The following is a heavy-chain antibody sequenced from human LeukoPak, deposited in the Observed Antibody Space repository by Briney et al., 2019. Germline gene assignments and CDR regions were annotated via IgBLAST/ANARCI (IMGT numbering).Heavy chain of an antibody. V-gene: IGHV1-18*01. CDR3: ARAPPTTVGEPTPDDAFDI. CDR2: ISAYNGNT. D-gene: IGHD4-17*01. Sequence: ASVKVSCKASGYTFTSYGISWVRQAPGQGLEWMGWISAYNGNTNYAQKLQGRVTMTTDTSTSTAYMELRSLRSDDTAVYYCARAPPTTVGEPTPDDAFDIWGQGTMVTVSS. CDR1: GYTFTSYG. J-gene: IGHJ3*02.